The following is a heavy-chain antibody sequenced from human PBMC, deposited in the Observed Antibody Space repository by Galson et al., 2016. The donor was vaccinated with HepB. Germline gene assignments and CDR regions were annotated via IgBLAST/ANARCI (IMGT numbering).Heavy chain of an antibody. CDR1: GYTFTTSG. D-gene: IGHD2/OR15-2a*01. CDR2: ISTYSGDT. Sequence: VKVSCKASGYTFTTSGISWVRQAPGQGLEWMGWISTYSGDTKYAQNFQGGLTLTTDSSTTTAYMELRSLRFDDTAMYYCARDVQYRFDSWGQGTLVTVSS. J-gene: IGHJ4*02. V-gene: IGHV1-18*01. CDR3: ARDVQYRFDS.